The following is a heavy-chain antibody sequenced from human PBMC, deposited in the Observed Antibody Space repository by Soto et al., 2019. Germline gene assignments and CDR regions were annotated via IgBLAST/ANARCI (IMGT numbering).Heavy chain of an antibody. V-gene: IGHV3-13*01. J-gene: IGHJ6*02. D-gene: IGHD5-18*01. Sequence: GGSLRLSCAASGFTFSSYDMHWVRKATGKGLEWVSAIGTAGDTYYPGSVKGRFTISGENAKNSLYLQMNSLRAEDTAVYYCARENTAMVNVLGHYYGMDVWGQGTTVTVSS. CDR1: GFTFSSYD. CDR3: ARENTAMVNVLGHYYGMDV. CDR2: IGTAGDT.